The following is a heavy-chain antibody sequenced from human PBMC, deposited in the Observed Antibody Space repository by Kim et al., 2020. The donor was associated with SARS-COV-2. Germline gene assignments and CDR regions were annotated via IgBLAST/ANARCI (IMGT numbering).Heavy chain of an antibody. CDR1: GGSFSGYY. J-gene: IGHJ4*02. D-gene: IGHD3-3*01. CDR3: SRGVGTIFGVVMGPYYFDY. Sequence: SETLSLTCAVYGGSFSGYYWSWIRQPPGKGLEWIGEINHSGGTNYNPSLKSRVTISVATSKNQFSLKLSSVTAADTAVYYCSRGVGTIFGVVMGPYYFDYWGQGTLVTVS. CDR2: INHSGGT. V-gene: IGHV4-34*01.